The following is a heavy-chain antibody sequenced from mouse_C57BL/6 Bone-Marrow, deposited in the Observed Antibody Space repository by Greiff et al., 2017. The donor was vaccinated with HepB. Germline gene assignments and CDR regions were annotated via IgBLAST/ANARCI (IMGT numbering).Heavy chain of an antibody. Sequence: QVHVKQSGAELVKPGASVKISCKASGYAFSSYWMNWVKQRPGKGLEWIGQIYPGDGDTNYNGKFKGKATLTADKSSSTAYMQLSSLTSEDSAVYFCARHDGYYVFYAMDYWGQGTSVTVSS. D-gene: IGHD2-3*01. CDR3: ARHDGYYVFYAMDY. CDR2: IYPGDGDT. J-gene: IGHJ4*01. V-gene: IGHV1-80*01. CDR1: GYAFSSYW.